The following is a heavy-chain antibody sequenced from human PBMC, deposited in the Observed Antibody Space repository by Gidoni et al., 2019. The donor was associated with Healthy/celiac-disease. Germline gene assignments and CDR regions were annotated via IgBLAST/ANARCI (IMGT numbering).Heavy chain of an antibody. CDR2: ISYDGSNK. V-gene: IGHV3-30-3*01. J-gene: IGHJ4*02. Sequence: YGSYAMHWVRQAPGKGLEWVAVISYDGSNKYYADSVKGRFTISRDNSKNTLYLQMNSLRAEDTAVYYCARASELGGYGAFDYWGQGTLVTVSS. CDR3: ARASELGGYGAFDY. CDR1: YGSYA. D-gene: IGHD5-12*01.